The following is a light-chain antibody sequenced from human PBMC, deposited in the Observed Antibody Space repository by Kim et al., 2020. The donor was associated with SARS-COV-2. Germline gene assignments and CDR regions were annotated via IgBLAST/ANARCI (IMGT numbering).Light chain of an antibody. V-gene: IGLV3-1*01. J-gene: IGLJ2*01. CDR2: HDN. Sequence: VSPGQTATITCSGDKLGERYVSWYQQKSGQSPVMVIHHDNKRPSGIPERFSGSNSGNTATLTISGTQASDEADFYCQAWDTTTAIFGGGTQLTVL. CDR1: KLGERY. CDR3: QAWDTTTAI.